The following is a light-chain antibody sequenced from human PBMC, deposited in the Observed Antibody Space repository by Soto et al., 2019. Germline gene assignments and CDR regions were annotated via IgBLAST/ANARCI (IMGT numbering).Light chain of an antibody. CDR2: GAS. V-gene: IGKV3D-15*01. J-gene: IGKJ5*01. Sequence: EIVLTQSPGTLSFSPGERATVSCRASQSVTNNQFAWFRQKPGQAPRLLIYGASTRATGIPARFSGSGSGTEFTLTISSLQSEDFAVYYCQQYNNWRITFGQGTRLEIK. CDR1: QSVTNN. CDR3: QQYNNWRIT.